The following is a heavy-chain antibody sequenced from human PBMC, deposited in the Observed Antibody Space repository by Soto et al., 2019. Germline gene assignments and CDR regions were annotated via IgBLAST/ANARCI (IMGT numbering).Heavy chain of an antibody. CDR2: FIPMFGTT. CDR3: ARVTLTVGDTPYTKHYYGMDV. V-gene: IGHV1-69*01. Sequence: QVQLVQSGAEVKKPGSSVKVSCKASGGTFSSYALNWVRQAPGQGLEWMGGFIPMFGTTNYAQNFQGRLTITADESTDTAYMELSSLRSEDTAVYYCARVTLTVGDTPYTKHYYGMDVWGQGTTVTVCS. D-gene: IGHD1-26*01. CDR1: GGTFSSYA. J-gene: IGHJ6*02.